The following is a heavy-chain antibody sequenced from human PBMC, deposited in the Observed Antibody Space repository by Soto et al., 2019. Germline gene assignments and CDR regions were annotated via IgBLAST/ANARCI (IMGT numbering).Heavy chain of an antibody. CDR3: ARDGIAVAGTSRYNWFDP. V-gene: IGHV4-59*01. CDR1: GGSISSYY. J-gene: IGHJ5*02. D-gene: IGHD6-19*01. CDR2: IYYSGST. Sequence: PSETLSLTCTVSGGSISSYYWSWIRQPPGKGLEWIGYIYYSGSTNYNPSLKSRVTISVDTSKNQFSLKLSSVTAADTAVYYCARDGIAVAGTSRYNWFDPWGQGTLVTVSS.